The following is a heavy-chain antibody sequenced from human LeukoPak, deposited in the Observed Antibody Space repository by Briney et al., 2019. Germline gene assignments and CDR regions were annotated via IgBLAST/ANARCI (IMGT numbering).Heavy chain of an antibody. CDR2: ISYDGSNT. CDR1: GFTFSSYG. CDR3: VKAWTTVATYYHY. V-gene: IGHV3-30*18. J-gene: IGHJ4*02. D-gene: IGHD4-11*01. Sequence: GGSLRLSCAASGFTFSSYGMHWVREAPGKGLGWVAVISYDGSNTYYADSVKGRFTISRDNPKNTLYLQMSSLRAEDTAVYYCVKAWTTVATYYHYWGQGTLVTVSS.